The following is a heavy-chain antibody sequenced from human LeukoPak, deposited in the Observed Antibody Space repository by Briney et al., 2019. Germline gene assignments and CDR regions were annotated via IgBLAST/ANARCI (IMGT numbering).Heavy chain of an antibody. D-gene: IGHD2-8*01. CDR3: ARARPDCTNGVCSPFDY. V-gene: IGHV4-59*01. CDR1: GGSISSYY. J-gene: IGHJ4*02. CDR2: IYYSGST. Sequence: SETLSLTCTVSGGSISSYYWSWIRQPPGKGLEWIGYIYYSGSTNYNPSLKSRVTISVDTSKNQFSLKLSSVTAADTAVYYCARARPDCTNGVCSPFDYWGQGTQVTVSS.